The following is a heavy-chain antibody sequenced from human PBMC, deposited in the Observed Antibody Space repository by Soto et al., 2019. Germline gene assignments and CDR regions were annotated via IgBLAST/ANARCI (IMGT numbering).Heavy chain of an antibody. CDR1: GFTFSSYA. V-gene: IGHV3-23*01. Sequence: GGSLRLSCAASGFTFSSYAMSWVRQAPGKGLEWVSAISGSGGSTYYADSVKGRFTISRDNSKNTLYLQMNSLRAEDTAVYYCAKDQSKYYGSGSYYYDYWGQGTLVTVSS. D-gene: IGHD3-10*01. CDR3: AKDQSKYYGSGSYYYDY. CDR2: ISGSGGST. J-gene: IGHJ4*02.